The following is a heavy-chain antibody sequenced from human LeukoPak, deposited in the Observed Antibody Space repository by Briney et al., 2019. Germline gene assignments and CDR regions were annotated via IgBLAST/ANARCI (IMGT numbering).Heavy chain of an antibody. J-gene: IGHJ5*02. V-gene: IGHV1-69*01. D-gene: IGHD5-12*01. CDR2: IIPIFGTA. CDR3: ARDIVAYNWLDP. Sequence: SVKVSCKASGGTFSSYAISWVRQAPGQGLEWMGGIIPIFGTANYAQKFQGRVTITADESTSTAYMELSSLRSEDTAVYYCARDIVAYNWLDPWGQGTLVTVSS. CDR1: GGTFSSYA.